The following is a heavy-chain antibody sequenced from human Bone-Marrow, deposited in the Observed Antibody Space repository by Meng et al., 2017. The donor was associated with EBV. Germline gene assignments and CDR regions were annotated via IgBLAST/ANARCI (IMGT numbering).Heavy chain of an antibody. J-gene: IGHJ4*02. V-gene: IGHV1-3*01. D-gene: IGHD3-22*01. CDR2: INAGNGNT. CDR1: GYTFTSYA. Sequence: QVQLGQCGSEGKKPGASLKVSCKASGYTFTSYAMHWVRQAPGQRLEWMGWINAGNGNTKYSQKFQGRVTITRDTSASTAYMELSSLRSEDTAVYYCARLDSSGLDYWGQGTLVTVSS. CDR3: ARLDSSGLDY.